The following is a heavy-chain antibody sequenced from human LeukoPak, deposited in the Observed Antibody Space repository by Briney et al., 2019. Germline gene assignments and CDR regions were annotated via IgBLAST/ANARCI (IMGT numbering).Heavy chain of an antibody. CDR2: ISSSGGST. Sequence: GGSLRLSCAASGFTFSSYAMSWVRQAPGKGLEWVSAISSSGGSTYYADSEKGRFTISRDNSKNTLYLQMNSLRAEDTAVYYCAKVWDTYYYDSSGSFDYWGQGTLVTVSS. CDR3: AKVWDTYYYDSSGSFDY. CDR1: GFTFSSYA. J-gene: IGHJ4*02. V-gene: IGHV3-23*01. D-gene: IGHD3-22*01.